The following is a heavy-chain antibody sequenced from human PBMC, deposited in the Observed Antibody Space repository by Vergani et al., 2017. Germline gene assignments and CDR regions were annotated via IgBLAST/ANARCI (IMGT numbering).Heavy chain of an antibody. CDR2: INHSGST. Sequence: QVQLQQWGAGLLKPSETLSLTCAVYGGSFSGYYWSWIRQPPGKGLEWIGEINHSGSTNYNPSLKSRVTISLDTSKNQFSLKLSSVTAADTAVCYCVRAPHRYGMDVWGQGTTVTVSS. J-gene: IGHJ6*02. CDR3: VRAPHRYGMDV. V-gene: IGHV4-34*01. CDR1: GGSFSGYY.